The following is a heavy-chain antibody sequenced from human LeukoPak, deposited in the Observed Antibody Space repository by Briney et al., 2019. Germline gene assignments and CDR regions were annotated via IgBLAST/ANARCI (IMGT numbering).Heavy chain of an antibody. D-gene: IGHD4-11*01. CDR3: ARGPDYSNYIYYYGMDV. V-gene: IGHV4-59*01. CDR2: IYYSGST. Sequence: SETLSLTCTVSGGSISSYYWSWIRQPPGKGLEWIGDIYYSGSTNYNPSLKSRVTISVDTSKNQFSLNLSSVTAADTAVYYCARGPDYSNYIYYYGMDVWGQGTTVTVSS. CDR1: GGSISSYY. J-gene: IGHJ6*01.